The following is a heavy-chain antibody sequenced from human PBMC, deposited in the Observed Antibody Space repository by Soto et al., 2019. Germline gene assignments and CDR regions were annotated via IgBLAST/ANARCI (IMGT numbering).Heavy chain of an antibody. D-gene: IGHD3-22*01. Sequence: QVHLVQSGPEMKKPGASVKVSCKASGYRFNAYGLSWVRQAPGQGLEWLGWVSTYNGNTNYAPKFRDRLSMSTDPSTGTAVIELRGLRPDEMAVYYCVRVNEGVFYDSSGYYDSWGQGTLVTVSS. V-gene: IGHV1-18*03. J-gene: IGHJ4*02. CDR2: VSTYNGNT. CDR3: VRVNEGVFYDSSGYYDS. CDR1: GYRFNAYG.